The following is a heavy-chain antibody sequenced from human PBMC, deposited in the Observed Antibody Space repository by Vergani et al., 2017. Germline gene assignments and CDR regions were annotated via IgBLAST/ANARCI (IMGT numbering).Heavy chain of an antibody. V-gene: IGHV4-34*01. D-gene: IGHD3-3*01. CDR2: INHSGST. CDR3: AGSPDDFWSGYKDY. CDR1: GGSFSGYY. Sequence: QVQLQQWGAGLLKPSETLSLTCAVYGGSFSGYYWSWIRQPPGKGLEWMGEINHSGSTNYNPSLKSRVTISVDTSKNQFSLKLSSVTAADTAVYYCAGSPDDFWSGYKDYWGQGTLVTVSS. J-gene: IGHJ4*02.